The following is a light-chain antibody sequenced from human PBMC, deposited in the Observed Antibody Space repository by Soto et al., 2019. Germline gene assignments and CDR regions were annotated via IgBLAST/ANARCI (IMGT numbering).Light chain of an antibody. V-gene: IGKV1-39*01. CDR1: QSISSY. CDR3: QQSYTIPRT. CDR2: AAS. Sequence: DIQMTQSPSSLPASVGDRVTITCRASQSISSYLNWYQQKPGTAPKVLIYAASTLQSGVPSRFSGSGSGTDFTLTISTRQPEDVATYYCQQSYTIPRTFGPGTKLEIK. J-gene: IGKJ3*01.